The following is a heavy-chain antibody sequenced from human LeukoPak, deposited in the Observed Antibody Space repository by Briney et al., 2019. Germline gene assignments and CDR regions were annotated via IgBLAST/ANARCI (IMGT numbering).Heavy chain of an antibody. CDR1: GFTFSSNW. CDR3: ARDRDCGDGGCYPHFDY. Sequence: GGSLRLSCAASGFTFSSNWMSWVRQAPGKGLEGVANIRQDGSDKYYMASVKGRFTISRDNAKNSLSLQMHSPRVEDTAVYYCARDRDCGDGGCYPHFDYWGQGVRVTVSS. CDR2: IRQDGSDK. J-gene: IGHJ4*02. D-gene: IGHD2-15*01. V-gene: IGHV3-7*01.